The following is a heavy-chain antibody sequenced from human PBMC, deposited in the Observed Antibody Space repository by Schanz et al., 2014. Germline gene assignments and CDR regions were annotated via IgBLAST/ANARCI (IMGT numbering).Heavy chain of an antibody. CDR2: MYINSGST. Sequence: EVQLVESGGGLIQPGGSLRLSCAVSGFTVNTNYMSWVRQAPGKGLEWISSMYINSGSTQYADSVKGRFIISRDSSKNTLFPQMNRLRAEDTAGYFCARDGGRDGYNFAFDVWGQGTLVTVSS. V-gene: IGHV3-53*01. CDR3: ARDGGRDGYNFAFDV. D-gene: IGHD5-12*01. CDR1: GFTVNTNY. J-gene: IGHJ3*01.